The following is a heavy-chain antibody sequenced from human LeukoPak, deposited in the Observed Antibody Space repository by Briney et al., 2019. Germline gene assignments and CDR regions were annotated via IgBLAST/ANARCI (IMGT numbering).Heavy chain of an antibody. D-gene: IGHD1-26*01. Sequence: ASVKVSCKASGYNWLRQAPGQGLEWMGWMRPTSGNTEYAQKFQGRVTMTRSTPISTAYMELSSLTSEDTAVYYCARGRVGFDFWGQGTLVTVSS. J-gene: IGHJ4*02. V-gene: IGHV1-8*01. CDR2: MRPTSGNT. CDR1: GY. CDR3: ARGRVGFDF.